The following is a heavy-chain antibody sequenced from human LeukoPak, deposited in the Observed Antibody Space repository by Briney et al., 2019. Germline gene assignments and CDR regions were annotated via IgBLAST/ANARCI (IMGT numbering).Heavy chain of an antibody. CDR1: GGTFISYA. CDR2: IIPIFGTA. V-gene: IGHV1-69*06. CDR3: ARALYCSSTSCYDHYGMDV. D-gene: IGHD2-2*01. Sequence: ASVKDSCKASGGTFISYAISWVRQAPGKGLEWMGGIIPIFGTANYAQKFQGRVTITAVKSTSTAYMELSSLRSEDTAVYYCARALYCSSTSCYDHYGMDVWGKGTTVTVSS. J-gene: IGHJ6*04.